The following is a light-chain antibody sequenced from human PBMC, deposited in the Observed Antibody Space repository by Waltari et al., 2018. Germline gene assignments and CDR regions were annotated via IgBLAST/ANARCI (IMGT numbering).Light chain of an antibody. Sequence: DIQMTQPPSTLSASVGDRVTITCRASQSISSWLAWYQQKPGKAPKLLMYMTSSLESGVPSRFSGSGSGTEFTLTSSSLQPDDFATYYCQQYNNYPITFGGGTKVEIK. J-gene: IGKJ4*02. V-gene: IGKV1-5*03. CDR2: MTS. CDR3: QQYNNYPIT. CDR1: QSISSW.